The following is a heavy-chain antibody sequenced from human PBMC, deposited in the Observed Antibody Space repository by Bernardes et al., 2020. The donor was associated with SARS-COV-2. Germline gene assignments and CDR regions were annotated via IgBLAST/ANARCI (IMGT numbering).Heavy chain of an antibody. V-gene: IGHV1-3*01. J-gene: IGHJ4*02. CDR1: GYNFISYA. Sequence: ASVKVSCKASGYNFISYAMYWVRQAPGQGLAWMGWVNAGNGNTKYSQKFQGRLTLTRDSYADIVYMELTRLTPEDTAVYYCARPRLEPTYGDYVCRDFWGQGTLVTVSS. D-gene: IGHD4-17*01. CDR2: VNAGNGNT. CDR3: ARPRLEPTYGDYVCRDF.